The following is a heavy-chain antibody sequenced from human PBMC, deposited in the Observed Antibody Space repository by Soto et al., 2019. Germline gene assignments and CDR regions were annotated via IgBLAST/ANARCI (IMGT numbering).Heavy chain of an antibody. V-gene: IGHV3-23*01. Sequence: GGSLRLSCAASGFTFSTYAMSWVRQAPGKGLEWVSAISGSGAEIYYTDSVRGRFAISRDNSIDTLFLQMSHLKTEDTAAYYCAHPRGYGVFDAYDIWGQGTMVTVSS. CDR2: ISGSGAEI. J-gene: IGHJ3*02. D-gene: IGHD2-8*01. CDR1: GFTFSTYA. CDR3: AHPRGYGVFDAYDI.